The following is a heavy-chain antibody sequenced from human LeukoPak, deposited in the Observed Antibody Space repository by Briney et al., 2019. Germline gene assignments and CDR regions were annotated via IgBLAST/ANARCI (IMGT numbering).Heavy chain of an antibody. CDR3: TRACRGGWYLYYFDY. D-gene: IGHD6-19*01. V-gene: IGHV3-49*04. CDR2: IRSKAYGGTT. J-gene: IGHJ4*02. Sequence: GGSLRLSCTASGFTFGDYAMSWVRQAPGKGLEWVGFIRSKAYGGTTEYAASVKGRFTISRDDSKSIAYLQMNSLKTEDTAVYYCTRACRGGWYLYYFDYWGQGTLVTVSS. CDR1: GFTFGDYA.